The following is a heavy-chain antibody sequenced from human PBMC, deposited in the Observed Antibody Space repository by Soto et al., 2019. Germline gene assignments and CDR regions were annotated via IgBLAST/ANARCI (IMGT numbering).Heavy chain of an antibody. V-gene: IGHV1-3*01. CDR2: INAGSGNT. D-gene: IGHD3-10*01. J-gene: IGHJ4*02. Sequence: ASVKVSCKASGYTFTTYSMHCVLQSPLQSLDWMGWINAGSGNTKYSQKFQGRVTITKDSSATTFYMDLSSLRSEDTAVYYCARVPPWGNSGSYYIQHFNSWGQGTLVTVSS. CDR1: GYTFTTYS. CDR3: ARVPPWGNSGSYYIQHFNS.